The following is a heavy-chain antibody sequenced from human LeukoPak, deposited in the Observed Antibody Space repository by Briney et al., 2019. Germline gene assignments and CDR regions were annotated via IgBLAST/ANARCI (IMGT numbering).Heavy chain of an antibody. CDR2: IYTSGST. CDR3: ARRGGSEYCSGGSCIDY. D-gene: IGHD2-15*01. V-gene: IGHV4-4*07. J-gene: IGHJ4*02. CDR1: GGSISSYY. Sequence: SETLSLTCTVSGGSISSYYWSWIRQPAGKGLEWIGRIYTSGSTNYNPSLKSRVTISVDTSKNQFSLKLSSVTAADTAVYYCARRGGSEYCSGGSCIDYWGQGTVVTVSS.